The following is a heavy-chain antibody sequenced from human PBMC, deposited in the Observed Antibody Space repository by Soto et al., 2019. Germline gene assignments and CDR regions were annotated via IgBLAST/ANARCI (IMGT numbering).Heavy chain of an antibody. V-gene: IGHV3-33*01. D-gene: IGHD3-10*01. CDR1: GFTFSSYG. CDR3: LRDFYGY. CDR2: IWYDGSNK. J-gene: IGHJ4*02. Sequence: SLRLSCAASGFTFSSYGLHWVRQAPGKGLEWVAVIWYDGSNKYYADSVKGRFTISRDNAKNSLYLQMNSLRAEDTAVYYCLRDFYGYWGQGNMVTVSS.